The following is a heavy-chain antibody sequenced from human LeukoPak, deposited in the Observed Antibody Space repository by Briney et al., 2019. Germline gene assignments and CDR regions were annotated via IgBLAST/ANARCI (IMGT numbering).Heavy chain of an antibody. Sequence: ASVKVSCKASGYTFIGYYMHWVRQAPGQGLEWMGWINPSTGGTNSAQKFQGRVTMTRDTSISTAYMELSRLTSDDTAIYYCARGQPYGDYNYFDPWGQGTLVTVSS. J-gene: IGHJ5*02. D-gene: IGHD4-17*01. V-gene: IGHV1-2*02. CDR1: GYTFIGYY. CDR2: INPSTGGT. CDR3: ARGQPYGDYNYFDP.